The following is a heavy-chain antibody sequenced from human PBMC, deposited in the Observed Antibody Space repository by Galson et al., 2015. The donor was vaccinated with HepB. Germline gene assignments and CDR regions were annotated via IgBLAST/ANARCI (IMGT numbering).Heavy chain of an antibody. CDR3: AKAGASPSSFDY. CDR2: ISGRGGRK. D-gene: IGHD4/OR15-4a*01. J-gene: IGHJ4*02. Sequence: CVRLSCAACGFTFSRYVMIWVWQAPGKGLEWVSAISGRGGRKYYADSVKGRLTIYRDNSKNTLYLQMNSLRAEDRAVYYCAKAGASPSSFDYWGQGTLVTVSS. V-gene: IGHV3-23*01. CDR1: GFTFSRYV.